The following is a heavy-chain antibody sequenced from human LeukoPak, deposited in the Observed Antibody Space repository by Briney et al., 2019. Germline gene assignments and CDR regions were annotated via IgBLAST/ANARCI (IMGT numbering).Heavy chain of an antibody. Sequence: ASVKVSCKASGYTFTSYGITWVRQAPGQGLEWMGWIRAYNGNTNYAQKLQGRVTMTTDTSTSTAYVELRSLSSDDTAVYYCARGGGAAADYSYYYMDVWGKGTTVTVSS. CDR1: GYTFTSYG. V-gene: IGHV1-18*01. D-gene: IGHD6-13*01. CDR2: IRAYNGNT. J-gene: IGHJ6*03. CDR3: ARGGGAAADYSYYYMDV.